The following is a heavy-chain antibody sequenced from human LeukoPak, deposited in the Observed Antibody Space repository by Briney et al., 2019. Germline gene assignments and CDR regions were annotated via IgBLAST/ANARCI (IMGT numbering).Heavy chain of an antibody. D-gene: IGHD3-10*01. CDR2: INPNSGDT. V-gene: IGHV1-2*02. Sequence: ASVKVSCKASGYIFTGYYMHWVRQAPGQGLEWMGWINPNSGDTNYAQKFQGRVTMTRDTSISTAYMELSRLRSDDTAVYYCASENYGSGSYYSLWGQGTLVTVSS. CDR3: ASENYGSGSYYSL. J-gene: IGHJ4*02. CDR1: GYIFTGYY.